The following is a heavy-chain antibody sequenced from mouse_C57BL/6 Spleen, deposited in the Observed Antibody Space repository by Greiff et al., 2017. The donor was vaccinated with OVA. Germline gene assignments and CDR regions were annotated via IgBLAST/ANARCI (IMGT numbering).Heavy chain of an antibody. CDR3: VRPSNYDYYAMDY. CDR2: IRSKSNNYAT. J-gene: IGHJ4*01. Sequence: EVQLVESGGGLVQPKGSLKLSCAASGFSFNTYAMNWVRQAPGKGLEWVARIRSKSNNYATYYADSVKDRFTISRDDSESMLYLQMNNLKTEDTAMYYWVRPSNYDYYAMDYWGQGTSVTVSS. CDR1: GFSFNTYA. V-gene: IGHV10-1*01. D-gene: IGHD2-5*01.